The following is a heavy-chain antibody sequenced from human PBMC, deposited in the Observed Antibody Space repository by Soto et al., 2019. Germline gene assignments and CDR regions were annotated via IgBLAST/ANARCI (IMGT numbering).Heavy chain of an antibody. D-gene: IGHD3-10*01. J-gene: IGHJ4*02. V-gene: IGHV1-69*01. CDR2: IMPIIGTA. CDR1: GGTFSSHV. CDR3: ARDLEFRDGNISHLDY. Sequence: QVQLVQSGAEVKKPGSSVKVSGKASGGTFSSHVFNWVRQAPGQVLEWMGVIMPIIGTANYAQKFQGRVTITADESTSTAYMELSSLRSEDTAVYYCARDLEFRDGNISHLDYWGQGTLVTVSS.